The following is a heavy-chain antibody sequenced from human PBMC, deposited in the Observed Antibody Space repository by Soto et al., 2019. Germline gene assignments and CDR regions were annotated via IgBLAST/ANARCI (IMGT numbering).Heavy chain of an antibody. CDR3: ALYSGYDFGKLETALDY. CDR1: GFTFSSYG. CDR2: ISYDGSNK. Sequence: PGGSLRLSCAASGFTFSSYGMHWVRQAPGKGLEWVAVISYDGSNKYYADSVKGRFTISRDNSKNTLYLQMNSLRAEDTAVYYCALYSGYDFGKLETALDYWGQGTLVTVSS. D-gene: IGHD5-12*01. V-gene: IGHV3-30*03. J-gene: IGHJ4*02.